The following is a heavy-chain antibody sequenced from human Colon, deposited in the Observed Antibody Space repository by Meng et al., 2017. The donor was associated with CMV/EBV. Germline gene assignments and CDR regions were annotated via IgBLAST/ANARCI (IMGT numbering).Heavy chain of an antibody. D-gene: IGHD7-27*01. CDR1: GFTFSSYM. CDR3: ARGSSWGRLDY. CDR2: IGSNSTFI. J-gene: IGHJ4*02. Sequence: GESLKISCAGSGFTFSSYMMNWVRQAPGKGLEWVASIGSNSTFIRYAASVKGRFTIYRDNANDSLYLQMNSLKGEDTAVYYCARGSSWGRLDYWGLGTLVTVS. V-gene: IGHV3-21*06.